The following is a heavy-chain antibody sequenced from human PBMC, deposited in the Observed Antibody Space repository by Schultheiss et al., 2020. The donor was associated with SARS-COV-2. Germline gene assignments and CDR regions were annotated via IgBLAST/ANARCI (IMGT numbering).Heavy chain of an antibody. V-gene: IGHV4-39*02. D-gene: IGHD2/OR15-2a*01. CDR2: IYYSGST. J-gene: IGHJ5*02. Sequence: RSYSMNWVRQAPGKGLEWIGSIYYSGSTYYNPSLKSRVTISVDTSKNQFSLKLSSVTAADTAVYYCARDRRYYGLFDPWGQGTLVTVSS. CDR3: ARDRRYYGLFDP. CDR1: RSYS.